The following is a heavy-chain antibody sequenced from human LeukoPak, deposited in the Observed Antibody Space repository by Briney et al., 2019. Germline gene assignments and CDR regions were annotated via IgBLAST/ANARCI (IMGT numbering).Heavy chain of an antibody. CDR1: GFTFSSYS. Sequence: GGSLRLSCAASGFTFSSYSMNWVRQAPGKGLEWVSFITISSSTTYYADSVKGRFTISRDNAKNSLYLQMDSLRDEDTAVYYCARDVVVDSLAANDYWGQGTLVTVSS. CDR2: ITISSSTT. CDR3: ARDVVVDSLAANDY. D-gene: IGHD2-15*01. V-gene: IGHV3-48*02. J-gene: IGHJ4*02.